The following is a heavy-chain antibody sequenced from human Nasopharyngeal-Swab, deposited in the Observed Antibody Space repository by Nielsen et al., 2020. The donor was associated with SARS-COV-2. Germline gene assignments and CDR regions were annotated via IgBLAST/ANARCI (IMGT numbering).Heavy chain of an antibody. J-gene: IGHJ4*02. D-gene: IGHD3-3*01. Sequence: GGSLRLSCAASGLTFSGYWMSWVRQAPGKGLEWVANIKEDGSEKYYVDSVKGRFTISRDNAKSSLSLQINSLRGEDTAVYYCARGEWRWRYWGRGTLVTVSS. CDR2: IKEDGSEK. V-gene: IGHV3-7*03. CDR3: ARGEWRWRY. CDR1: GLTFSGYW.